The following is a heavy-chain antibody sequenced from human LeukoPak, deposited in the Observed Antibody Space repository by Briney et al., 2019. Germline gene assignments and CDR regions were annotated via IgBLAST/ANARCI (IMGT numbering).Heavy chain of an antibody. D-gene: IGHD4-17*01. CDR3: ASLLYRLYGDYA. CDR1: GYSISSGYY. V-gene: IGHV4-38-2*01. J-gene: IGHJ5*02. Sequence: PSETLSLTCAVSGYSISSGYYWGRVRQPPGKGLEWIGSIYHSGSTYYNPSLKSRVTISVDASKNQFSLKLSSVTAADTAVYYCASLLYRLYGDYAWGQGTLVTVSS. CDR2: IYHSGST.